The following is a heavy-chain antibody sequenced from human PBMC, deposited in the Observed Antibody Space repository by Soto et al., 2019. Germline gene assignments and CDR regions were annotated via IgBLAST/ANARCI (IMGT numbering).Heavy chain of an antibody. D-gene: IGHD6-13*01. J-gene: IGHJ4*02. V-gene: IGHV1-18*01. CDR1: GYTFTNYG. CDR2: ISPYDGNT. Sequence: QVQLVQSEAEVKKPGASVKVSCKASGYTFTNYGVSWVRQAPGQGLEWMAWISPYDGNTHYAQNLQGRATVTTDTSTSTTSMDLRSLRSDDTAVYFCARDYWAAAAVTTYYFDYWGQGTLVTVSS. CDR3: ARDYWAAAAVTTYYFDY.